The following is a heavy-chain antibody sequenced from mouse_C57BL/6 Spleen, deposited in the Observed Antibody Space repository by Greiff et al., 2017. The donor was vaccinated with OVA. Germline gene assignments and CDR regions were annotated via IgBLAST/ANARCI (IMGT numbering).Heavy chain of an antibody. V-gene: IGHV5-17*01. CDR2: ISSGSSTI. Sequence: DVHLVESGGGLVKPGGSLKLSCAASGFTFSDYGMHWVRQAPEKGLEWVAYISSGSSTIYYADTVKGRFTISRDNAKNTLFLQMTSLRSEDTAMYYCARYYYGSSWYFDVWGTGTTVTVSS. CDR1: GFTFSDYG. J-gene: IGHJ1*03. D-gene: IGHD1-1*01. CDR3: ARYYYGSSWYFDV.